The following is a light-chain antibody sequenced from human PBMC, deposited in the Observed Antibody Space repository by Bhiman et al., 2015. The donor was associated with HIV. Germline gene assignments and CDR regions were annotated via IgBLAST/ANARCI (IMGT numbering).Light chain of an antibody. CDR3: QAWDSSSSGV. CDR2: HDS. Sequence: SYELTQPPSVSVSPGQTASITCSGDKLGDKYARWYQQRPGQSPVLVIYHDSKRPSGIPERFSGSNTGNTATLTISGTETMDEADYYCQAWDSSSSGVFGTGTKVTVL. V-gene: IGLV3-1*01. J-gene: IGLJ1*01. CDR1: KLGDKY.